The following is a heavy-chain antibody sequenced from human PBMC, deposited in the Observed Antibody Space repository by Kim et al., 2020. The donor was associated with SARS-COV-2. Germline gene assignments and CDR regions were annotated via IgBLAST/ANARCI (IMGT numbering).Heavy chain of an antibody. D-gene: IGHD3-22*01. J-gene: IGHJ4*02. CDR3: ASNYYDSSGYYRDSIFDY. V-gene: IGHV3-20*03. Sequence: KGRFTISRDNAKNSLYLQMNSLRAEDTALYYCASNYYDSSGYYRDSIFDYWGQGTLVTVSS.